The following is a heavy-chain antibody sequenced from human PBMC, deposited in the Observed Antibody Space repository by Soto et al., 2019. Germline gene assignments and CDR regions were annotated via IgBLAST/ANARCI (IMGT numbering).Heavy chain of an antibody. CDR1: GGSISSYY. Sequence: SETLSLTCTVSGGSISSYYWSWIRQPPGKGLEWIGYIYYSGSTNYNPSLKSRVTISVDTSKNQFSLKLSSVTAADTAVYYCARDGIAARPFDYWGQGTLVTVS. CDR2: IYYSGST. CDR3: ARDGIAARPFDY. J-gene: IGHJ4*02. D-gene: IGHD6-6*01. V-gene: IGHV4-59*01.